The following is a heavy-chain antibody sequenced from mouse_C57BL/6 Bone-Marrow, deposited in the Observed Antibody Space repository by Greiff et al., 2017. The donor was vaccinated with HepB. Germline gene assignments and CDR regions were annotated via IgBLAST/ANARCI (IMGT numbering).Heavy chain of an antibody. D-gene: IGHD1-1*01. J-gene: IGHJ1*03. CDR2: IWTGGGT. Sequence: VQLVESGPGLVAPSQSLSITCTVSGFSLTSYAISWVRQPPGKGLEWLGVIWTGGGTNYNSALNSRLSISKDNSKSQVFLKMNSLQTDDTARYYWARRGYYYGSSDVYWYFDVWGTGTTVTVSS. CDR3: ARRGYYYGSSDVYWYFDV. CDR1: GFSLTSYA. V-gene: IGHV2-9-1*01.